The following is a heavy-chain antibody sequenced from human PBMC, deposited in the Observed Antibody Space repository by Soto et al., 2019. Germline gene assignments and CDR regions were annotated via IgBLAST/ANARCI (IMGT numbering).Heavy chain of an antibody. D-gene: IGHD5-12*01. CDR2: IIPIFGTA. Sequence: QVQLVQSGAEVKKPGSSVKVSCKASGGTFSSYAISWVRQAPGQGLEWMGGIIPIFGTANYAQKFQGRVTITADESTSTAYMELSSVRSEDTAVYYCARVGRDGYNLGHFDYWGQGTLVTVSS. CDR1: GGTFSSYA. J-gene: IGHJ4*02. V-gene: IGHV1-69*01. CDR3: ARVGRDGYNLGHFDY.